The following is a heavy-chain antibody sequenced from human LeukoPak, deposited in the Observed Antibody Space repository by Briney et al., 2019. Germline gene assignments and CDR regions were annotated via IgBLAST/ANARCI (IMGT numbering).Heavy chain of an antibody. D-gene: IGHD3-9*01. CDR2: ISSSSSYI. V-gene: IGHV3-21*01. CDR3: ARDGRYFDWYLDY. J-gene: IGHJ4*02. CDR1: GFTFHSHS. Sequence: GGALRLSCAASGFTFHSHSMKWVRPGPGEGRGWGSSISSSSSYIYYADSVKGRFTISRDNAKNSLYLQMNSLRAEDTAVYYCARDGRYFDWYLDYWGQGTLVTVSS.